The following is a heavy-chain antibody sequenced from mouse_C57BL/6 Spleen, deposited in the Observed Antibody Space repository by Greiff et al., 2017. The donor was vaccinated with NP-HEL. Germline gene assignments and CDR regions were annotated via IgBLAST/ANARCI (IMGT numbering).Heavy chain of an antibody. D-gene: IGHD2-4*01. CDR1: GYTFTDYY. CDR3: ARTGYYDYDNYAMDY. V-gene: IGHV1-76*01. J-gene: IGHJ4*01. Sequence: VQLQQSGAELVRPGASVKLSCKASGYTFTDYYINWVKQRPGQGLEWIARIYPGSGNTYYNEKFKGKATLTAEKSSSTAYMQLSSLTSEDSAVYFCARTGYYDYDNYAMDYWGQGTSVTVSS. CDR2: IYPGSGNT.